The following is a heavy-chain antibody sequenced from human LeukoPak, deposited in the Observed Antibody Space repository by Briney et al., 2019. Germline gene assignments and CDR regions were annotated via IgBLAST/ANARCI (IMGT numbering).Heavy chain of an antibody. CDR2: LYYSGST. D-gene: IGHD4-11*01. J-gene: IGHJ4*02. CDR1: GGSISSGDYY. Sequence: PSETLSLTCTVSGGSISSGDYYWSWIRQPPGKGLEWIGYLYYSGSTYYNPSLKGRVTISVDTSKDQFSLKLSSVTAADTAVYYCARVGTTFDYWGQGTLVTVSS. V-gene: IGHV4-30-4*01. CDR3: ARVGTTFDY.